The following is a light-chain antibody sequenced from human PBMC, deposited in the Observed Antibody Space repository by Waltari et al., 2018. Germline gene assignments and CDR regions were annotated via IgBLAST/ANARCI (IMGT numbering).Light chain of an antibody. Sequence: ENGVTQSPGTLSLSPGERATLSCRTSQTLNSRDLAWYQNKPGQAPRPLIYGPSDRASGVPERFSGSGSGTDFTLTITRLEPEDFAVYYCQRSGGSFGPGTKVDVK. CDR3: QRSGGS. CDR1: QTLNSRD. CDR2: GPS. V-gene: IGKV3-20*01. J-gene: IGKJ3*01.